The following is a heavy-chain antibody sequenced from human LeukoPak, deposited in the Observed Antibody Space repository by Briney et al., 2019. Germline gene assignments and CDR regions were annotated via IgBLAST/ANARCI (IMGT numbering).Heavy chain of an antibody. J-gene: IGHJ5*02. Sequence: GGSLRLSCAASGFTFSSYSMNWVRQAPGKGLEWVSSISSSSSYIYYADSVKGRFTISRDNAKNSLYLQMNSLRAEDTAVYYCASFGPYYYDSSGYYDAWGREPWSPSPQ. CDR1: GFTFSSYS. CDR2: ISSSSSYI. CDR3: ASFGPYYYDSSGYYDA. V-gene: IGHV3-21*01. D-gene: IGHD3-22*01.